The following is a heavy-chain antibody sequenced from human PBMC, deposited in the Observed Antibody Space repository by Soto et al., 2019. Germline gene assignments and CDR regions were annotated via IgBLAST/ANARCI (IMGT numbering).Heavy chain of an antibody. CDR1: GFTFSSYW. J-gene: IGHJ4*02. CDR3: ATVAPSGYYDRSGYYPFDY. CDR2: INSDGSST. Sequence: PGGSLRLSCAASGFTFSSYWMHWVRQAPGKGLVWVSRINSDGSSTSYADSVKGRFTISRDNAKNMLDLQMNSLRAEDTGVYYCATVAPSGYYDRSGYYPFDYWAQGTLVTVS. D-gene: IGHD3-22*01. V-gene: IGHV3-74*01.